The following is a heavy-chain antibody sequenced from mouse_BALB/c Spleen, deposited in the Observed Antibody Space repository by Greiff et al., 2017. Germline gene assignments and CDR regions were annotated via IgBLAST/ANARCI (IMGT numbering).Heavy chain of an antibody. Sequence: VQLQESAAELARPGASVKMSCKASGYTFTSYTMHWVKQRPGQGLEWIGYINPSSGYTEYNQKFKDKTTLTADKSSSTAYMQLSSLTSEDSAVYYCARSGYGNFFAYRGQGTLVTVSA. V-gene: IGHV1-4*02. J-gene: IGHJ3*01. D-gene: IGHD2-1*01. CDR1: GYTFTSYT. CDR3: ARSGYGNFFAY. CDR2: INPSSGYT.